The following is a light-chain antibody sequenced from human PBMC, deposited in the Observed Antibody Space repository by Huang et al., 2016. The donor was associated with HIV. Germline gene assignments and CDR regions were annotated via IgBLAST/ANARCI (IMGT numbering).Light chain of an antibody. J-gene: IGKJ5*01. Sequence: DIVMTQSPATQSVSPGERVTLSCRASQSINNYLAWYQQNPGQSPRLLISGASTRVTGIPARFSGSGSGTEFTLTISSLQSEDFAIYYCQQYNTWATFGQGTRLEIK. CDR2: GAS. V-gene: IGKV3-15*01. CDR3: QQYNTWAT. CDR1: QSINNY.